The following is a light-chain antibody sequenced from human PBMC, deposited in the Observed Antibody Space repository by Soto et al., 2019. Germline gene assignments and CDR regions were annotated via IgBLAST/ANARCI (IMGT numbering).Light chain of an antibody. CDR2: GNS. CDR1: SSNIGAGYD. J-gene: IGLJ1*01. Sequence: QSVLTQPPSVSGAPGQRVTISCTGSSSNIGAGYDVHWYLRFPGTAPKLLIHGNSNRPSGVPDRFSGSKSGTSASLAITGLQAEDEADYYCQSYDSSLSAYVFGTGTKLTVL. CDR3: QSYDSSLSAYV. V-gene: IGLV1-40*01.